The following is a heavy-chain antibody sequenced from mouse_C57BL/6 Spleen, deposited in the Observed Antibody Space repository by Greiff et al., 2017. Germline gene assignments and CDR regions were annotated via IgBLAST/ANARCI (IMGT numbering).Heavy chain of an antibody. CDR1: GYSFTGYY. D-gene: IGHD3-3*01. CDR2: INPSTGGT. Sequence: EVKLMESGPELVKPGASVKISCKASGYSFTGYYMNWVKQSPEKSLEWIGEINPSTGGTTYNQKFKAKATLTVDKSSSTAYMQLKSLTSEDSAVYYCARRGTAGYFDVWGTGTTVTVSS. CDR3: ARRGTAGYFDV. J-gene: IGHJ1*03. V-gene: IGHV1-42*01.